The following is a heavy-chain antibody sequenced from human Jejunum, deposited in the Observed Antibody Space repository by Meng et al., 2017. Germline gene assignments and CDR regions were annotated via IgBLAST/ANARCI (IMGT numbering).Heavy chain of an antibody. J-gene: IGHJ2*01. Sequence: VQRQGAGPGLVKPSETLSLTCAVSGGSIESNNWWTWIRQPPGQGLEWIGEVYHSGSTHYNPSLQSRVTISIDNSKNRFSLSLNSVTAADTAIYYCARADYVRYFDLWGRGTLVTVSS. D-gene: IGHD3-10*02. V-gene: IGHV4-4*02. CDR2: VYHSGST. CDR3: ARADYVRYFDL. CDR1: GGSIESNNW.